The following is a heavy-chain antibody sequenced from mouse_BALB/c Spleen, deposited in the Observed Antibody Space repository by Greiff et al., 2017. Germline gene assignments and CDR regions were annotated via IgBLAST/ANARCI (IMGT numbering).Heavy chain of an antibody. CDR1: GYTFTSYS. CDR2: INPSSGYT. J-gene: IGHJ4*01. D-gene: IGHD2-13*01. Sequence: VQLQQSAAELARPGASVKLSCKASGYTFTSYSMHWVKQRPGQGLEWIGYINPSSGYTEYNQKFKDKTTLTADKSSSTAYMQLSSLTSEDSAVYYCARGGDEDDAMDYWGQGTTVTVSS. V-gene: IGHV1-4*02. CDR3: ARGGDEDDAMDY.